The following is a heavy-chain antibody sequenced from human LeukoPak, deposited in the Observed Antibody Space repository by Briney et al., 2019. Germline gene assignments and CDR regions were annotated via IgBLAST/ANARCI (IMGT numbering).Heavy chain of an antibody. CDR1: GGSFSGYY. CDR2: INHSGST. Sequence: SETLSPTCAVYGGSFSGYYWSWNRQPPGKGLEWIGEINHSGSTNYNPSLKSRVTISVDTSKNQFSLKLSSVTAADTAVYYCARVGGGYCSSTSCYDPGTYYGMDVWGQGTTVTVSS. J-gene: IGHJ6*02. V-gene: IGHV4-34*01. CDR3: ARVGGGYCSSTSCYDPGTYYGMDV. D-gene: IGHD2-2*01.